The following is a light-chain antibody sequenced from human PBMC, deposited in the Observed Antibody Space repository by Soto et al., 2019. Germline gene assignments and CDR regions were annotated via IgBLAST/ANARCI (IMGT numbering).Light chain of an antibody. Sequence: QSALTQPPSASGSPGQSVAISCTGTSSDVGGYNYVSWYQQHPGKAPKLMIYEVNKRPSGVPDLFSGSKTGNTASLTVSGLHAEDEAEYYCSSYAGSSNVFGTGTKLTVL. J-gene: IGLJ1*01. CDR2: EVN. V-gene: IGLV2-8*01. CDR1: SSDVGGYNY. CDR3: SSYAGSSNV.